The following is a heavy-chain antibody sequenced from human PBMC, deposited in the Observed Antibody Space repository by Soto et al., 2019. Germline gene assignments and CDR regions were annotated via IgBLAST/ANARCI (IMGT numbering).Heavy chain of an antibody. J-gene: IGHJ4*02. D-gene: IGHD2-21*02. V-gene: IGHV4-39*01. CDR3: PRQRTSVVTQAYFDS. Sequence: SETLSLTCTVTGDSINNRSYYWGWIRQPPGKGLEWIGSIYYSGSTYNNPSLKSRVSMSVDTSKNQFSLKLRSVTAADTALYYCPRQRTSVVTQAYFDSWDQGYLITSSS. CDR2: IYYSGST. CDR1: GDSINNRSYY.